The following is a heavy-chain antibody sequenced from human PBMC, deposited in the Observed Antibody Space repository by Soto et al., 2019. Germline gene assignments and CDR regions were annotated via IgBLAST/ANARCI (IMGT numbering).Heavy chain of an antibody. CDR2: INRDGSTT. V-gene: IGHV3-74*01. D-gene: IGHD6-13*01. Sequence: EVQLVESGGGLVQPGGSLRLSCAASGFTFSTYWMHWVRQAPGKGLVWVSRINRDGSTTNYADSVKGRFTISRDNAKNTLYLQMNRLSAEDTAVYYCAVGPGTSYSYTVDVWGRGTTGTVSS. J-gene: IGHJ6*02. CDR1: GFTFSTYW. CDR3: AVGPGTSYSYTVDV.